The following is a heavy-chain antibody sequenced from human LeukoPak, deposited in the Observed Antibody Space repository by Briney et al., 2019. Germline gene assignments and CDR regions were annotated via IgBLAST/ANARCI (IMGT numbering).Heavy chain of an antibody. CDR1: GGSFSGYY. V-gene: IGHV4-34*01. D-gene: IGHD3-3*01. Sequence: SETLSLTCAVYGGSFSGYYWSWIRQPPGKGLEWIGEINHSGSTNYNPSLKSRVTISVDTSKNQFSLKLSSVTAADTAVYYCARGKKVFWSGYYDWNYFDYWGQGTLVTVSS. J-gene: IGHJ4*02. CDR2: INHSGST. CDR3: ARGKKVFWSGYYDWNYFDY.